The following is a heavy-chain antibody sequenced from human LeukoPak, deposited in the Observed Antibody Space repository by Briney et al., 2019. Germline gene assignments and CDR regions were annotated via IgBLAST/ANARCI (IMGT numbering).Heavy chain of an antibody. CDR3: ARVGDSGYDVDYFDY. CDR1: GGTFSSYA. J-gene: IGHJ4*02. CDR2: IIPIFGTA. V-gene: IGHV1-69*13. D-gene: IGHD5-12*01. Sequence: SVEVSCKASGGTFSSYAISWVRQAPGQGLEWMGGIIPIFGTANYAQKFQGRVTITADESTSTAYMELSSLRSEDTAVYYCARVGDSGYDVDYFDYWGQGTLVTVSS.